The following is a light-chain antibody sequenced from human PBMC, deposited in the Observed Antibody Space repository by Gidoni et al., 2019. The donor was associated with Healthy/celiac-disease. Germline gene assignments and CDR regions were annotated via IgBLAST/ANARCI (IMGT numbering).Light chain of an antibody. CDR2: AAS. Sequence: DIQMTQSPSSLSSSVGDRVTITCRASQSISSYLNWYQQKPRKAPKLLIYAASSLQSGVPSRFSGSGSGTDFTLTISSLQPEDFATYYCQQSYSTPYTCGQGNKLEIK. CDR3: QQSYSTPYT. J-gene: IGKJ2*01. V-gene: IGKV1-39*01. CDR1: QSISSY.